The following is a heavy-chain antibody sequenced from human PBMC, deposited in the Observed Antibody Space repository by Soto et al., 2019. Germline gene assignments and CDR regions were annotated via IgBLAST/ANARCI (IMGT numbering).Heavy chain of an antibody. J-gene: IGHJ4*02. Sequence: SETLSLTCTVSGGSISSSSYYWGWIRQPPGKGLEWIGSIYYSGSTYYNPSLKSRVTISVDTSKNQVSLNLTSLTAADTATYYCARANWYSYDWGQGFPVTVSS. CDR1: GGSISSSSYY. CDR3: ARANWYSYD. V-gene: IGHV4-39*07. CDR2: IYYSGST. D-gene: IGHD1-7*01.